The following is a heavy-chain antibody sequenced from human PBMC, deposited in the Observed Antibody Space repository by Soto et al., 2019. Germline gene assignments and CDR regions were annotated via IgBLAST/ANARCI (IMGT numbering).Heavy chain of an antibody. V-gene: IGHV3-23*01. CDR1: GFTFSSYA. CDR3: AKDILTGYCPFDC. J-gene: IGHJ4*02. CDR2: ISGSGVIT. D-gene: IGHD3-9*01. Sequence: PGGSLRLSCAASGFTFSSYAMSWVRQAPGKGLEWVSVISGSGVITYYADSVKGRFTISRDNSKNTLYLQMNSLRAEDTALYYCAKDILTGYCPFDCWGQGTLVTVSS.